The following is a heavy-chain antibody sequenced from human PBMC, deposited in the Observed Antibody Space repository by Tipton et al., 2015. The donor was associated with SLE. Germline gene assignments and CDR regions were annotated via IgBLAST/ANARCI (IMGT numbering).Heavy chain of an antibody. Sequence: SLRLSCAASGFTFTNYALNWVRQAPGKGLEWVSVIYISGATYYADSVKGRFTISRDDSKNTLYLDMNNLRVEDTAVYYCAKVQYAPGSYGPAACDYWGQGTLVTVSS. CDR2: IYISGAT. V-gene: IGHV3-23*03. J-gene: IGHJ4*02. CDR3: AKVQYAPGSYGPAACDY. D-gene: IGHD3-10*01. CDR1: GFTFTNYA.